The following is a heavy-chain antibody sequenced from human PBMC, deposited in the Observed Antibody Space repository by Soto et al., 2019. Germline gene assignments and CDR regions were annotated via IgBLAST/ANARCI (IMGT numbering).Heavy chain of an antibody. D-gene: IGHD2-15*01. CDR3: AREDIVVVVAGYYGMDV. CDR2: INPNSGGT. Sequence: ASVKVSWEACGYTFTAYYMHWVRQATGQGLEWMGWINPNSGGTNYAQKFQGRVTMTGDTSISTAYMELSRLRSDDTAVYYCAREDIVVVVAGYYGMDVWGQGTTVTVSS. V-gene: IGHV1-2*02. CDR1: GYTFTAYY. J-gene: IGHJ6*02.